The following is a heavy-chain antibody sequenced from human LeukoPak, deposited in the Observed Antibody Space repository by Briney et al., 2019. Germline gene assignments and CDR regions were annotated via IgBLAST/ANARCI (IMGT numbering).Heavy chain of an antibody. J-gene: IGHJ4*02. V-gene: IGHV3-66*01. CDR3: ARDLSSSGYFDY. CDR1: GFTVSSNY. Sequence: PGGSLRLSCAASGFTVSSNYMSWVRQAPGKGLEWVSVIYSGGSTYYADSVKGRFTISRDNSKNTLYLQMNSLRAEDSAVYYCARDLSSSGYFDYWGQGTLVTVSS. D-gene: IGHD6-13*01. CDR2: IYSGGST.